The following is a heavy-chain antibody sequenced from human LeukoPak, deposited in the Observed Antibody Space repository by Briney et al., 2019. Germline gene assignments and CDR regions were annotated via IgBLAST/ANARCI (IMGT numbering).Heavy chain of an antibody. Sequence: DPGGSLRLSCAASGFTFSSYWMHWVRQAPGKGLVWVSRINSDGSSTSYADSVKGRFTISRDNAKNTLYLQMNSLRAEDTAVYYCASGVQYCSSTSCLQNWFDPWGQGTLVTVSS. CDR2: INSDGSST. CDR1: GFTFSSYW. CDR3: ASGVQYCSSTSCLQNWFDP. D-gene: IGHD2-2*01. V-gene: IGHV3-74*01. J-gene: IGHJ5*02.